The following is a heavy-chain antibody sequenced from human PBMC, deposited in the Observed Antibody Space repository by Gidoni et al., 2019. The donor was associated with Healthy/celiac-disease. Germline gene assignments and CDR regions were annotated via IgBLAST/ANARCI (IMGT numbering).Heavy chain of an antibody. CDR2: IYYSGST. Sequence: QLQLQESGPGLVKPSETLSLTCTVSVGSISSSSYYWGWIRQPPGKGLEWSGSIYYSGSTYYNPSLKSRVTISVDTSKNQFSLKLSSVTAADTAVYYCAGGYCSGGSCYFDYWGQGTLVTVSS. J-gene: IGHJ4*02. D-gene: IGHD2-15*01. V-gene: IGHV4-39*01. CDR1: VGSISSSSYY. CDR3: AGGYCSGGSCYFDY.